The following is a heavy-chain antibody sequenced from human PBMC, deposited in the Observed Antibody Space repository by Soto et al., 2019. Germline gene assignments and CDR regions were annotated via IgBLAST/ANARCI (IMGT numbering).Heavy chain of an antibody. Sequence: EVQLLKSGGDLVQPGGSLRLSCAASGFTFTNYAMTWVRQAPGKGLEWVSTISGGGSITYYADSLKGRFTISRDNSKNPLYVHVSSSGAEDTAVYYRAITGLRGYSRSWYYFDYCGKSLLVTVSS. V-gene: IGHV3-23*01. CDR1: GFTFTNYA. J-gene: IGHJ4*02. CDR2: ISGGGSIT. CDR3: AITGLRGYSRSWYYFDY. D-gene: IGHD6-13*01.